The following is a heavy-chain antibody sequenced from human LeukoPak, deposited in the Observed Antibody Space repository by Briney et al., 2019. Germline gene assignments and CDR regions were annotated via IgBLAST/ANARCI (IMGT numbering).Heavy chain of an antibody. J-gene: IGHJ4*02. V-gene: IGHV4-59*01. CDR3: AGSHPFGSNNDYYTPFDY. D-gene: IGHD3-3*01. Sequence: PSETLSLTCTVSGGSISNYYWSWIRQPPGKALEWIGYMYYSGSTNYNPSLKSRVTISVDTSKNQFSLKMRSVTAADTAVYYCAGSHPFGSNNDYYTPFDYWAQGTLVTVSS. CDR2: MYYSGST. CDR1: GGSISNYY.